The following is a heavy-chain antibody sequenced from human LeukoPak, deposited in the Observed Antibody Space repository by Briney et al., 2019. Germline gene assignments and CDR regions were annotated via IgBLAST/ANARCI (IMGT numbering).Heavy chain of an antibody. V-gene: IGHV1-69*13. J-gene: IGHJ6*02. CDR2: IIPIFGTA. CDR1: GGTFSSYA. CDR3: ARDRPVESFVDV. Sequence: GASVKVSCKASGGTFSSYAISWVRQAPGQGLEWMGGIIPIFGTANYAQKFQGRVTITADESTSTAYMELSSLRSEDTAVYYCARDRPVESFVDVWGQGTTVTVSS.